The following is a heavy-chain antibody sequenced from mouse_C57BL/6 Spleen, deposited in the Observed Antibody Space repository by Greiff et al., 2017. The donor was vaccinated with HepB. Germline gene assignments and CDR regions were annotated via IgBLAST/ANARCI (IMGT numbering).Heavy chain of an antibody. CDR3: ARRGNYGFMGYFDY. CDR1: GYTFTSYT. Sequence: VHLVESGAELARPGASVKMSCKASGYTFTSYTMHWVNQRPGQGLEWIGYINPSSGYTKYNQKFKDKATLTADKSSSTAYMQLSSLTSEDSAVYYCARRGNYGFMGYFDYWGQGTTLTVSS. CDR2: INPSSGYT. V-gene: IGHV1-4*01. D-gene: IGHD2-1*01. J-gene: IGHJ2*01.